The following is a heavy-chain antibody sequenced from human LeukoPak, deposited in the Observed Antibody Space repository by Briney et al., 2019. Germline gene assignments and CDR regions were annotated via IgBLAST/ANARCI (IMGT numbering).Heavy chain of an antibody. D-gene: IGHD1-26*01. CDR1: GYTFTGYY. Sequence: ASVNVSCKASGYTFTGYYMHWMRQAPGQGLEWVGWINPNSGGTNYAQKYQGRVTMTRDTSISTAYMELSRLRSDDTAVYYCARGPMYSGSHHESWGQGTLVTVPS. J-gene: IGHJ5*02. V-gene: IGHV1-2*02. CDR3: ARGPMYSGSHHES. CDR2: INPNSGGT.